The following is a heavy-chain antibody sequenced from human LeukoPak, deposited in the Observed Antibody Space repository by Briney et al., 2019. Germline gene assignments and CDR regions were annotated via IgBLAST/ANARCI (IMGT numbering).Heavy chain of an antibody. D-gene: IGHD3-22*01. CDR1: GGTFSSYA. CDR3: ARDYGSGYPFDY. Sequence: SVKVSCKASGGTFSSYAISWVRQAPGQGLEWMGGIIPIFGTANYAQKFQGRVTITTDESTSTAYMELSSLRSGDTAVYYCARDYGSGYPFDYWGQGTLVTVSS. J-gene: IGHJ4*02. V-gene: IGHV1-69*05. CDR2: IIPIFGTA.